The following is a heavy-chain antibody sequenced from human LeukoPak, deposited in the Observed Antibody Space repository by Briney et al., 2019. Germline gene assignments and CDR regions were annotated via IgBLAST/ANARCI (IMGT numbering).Heavy chain of an antibody. CDR1: GGSISSSSYY. J-gene: IGHJ4*02. D-gene: IGHD5-18*01. Sequence: SETLSLTCTVSGGSISSSSYYWGWIRQPPGKGLEWIGSIYYSGSTYYNPSLKSRVTISVDTSKNQFSLKLSSVTAADTAVFYCARDLVGNTAHWGQGTLVTVSS. CDR2: IYYSGST. CDR3: ARDLVGNTAH. V-gene: IGHV4-39*02.